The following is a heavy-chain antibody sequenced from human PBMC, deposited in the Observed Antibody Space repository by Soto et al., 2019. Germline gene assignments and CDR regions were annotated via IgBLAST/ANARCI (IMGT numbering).Heavy chain of an antibody. Sequence: ASVKVSCKSSGYPFTHYGITWVRQAPGQGLEWMGWISPYNGNTNYGQTLQGRVTLTTDTSTSTVYMELRSLRSDDTAVYYCAREGVAPYYYYGMDVWGQGTPVTVSS. CDR2: ISPYNGNT. D-gene: IGHD5-12*01. V-gene: IGHV1-18*01. J-gene: IGHJ6*02. CDR1: GYPFTHYG. CDR3: AREGVAPYYYYGMDV.